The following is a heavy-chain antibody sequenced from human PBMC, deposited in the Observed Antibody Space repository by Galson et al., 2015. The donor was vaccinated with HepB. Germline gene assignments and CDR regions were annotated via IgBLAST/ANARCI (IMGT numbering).Heavy chain of an antibody. J-gene: IGHJ2*01. CDR3: ARQPYISGWLYWYFDL. Sequence: SLRLSCAASGFTFSDYYMTWIRQAPGKGLEWLSYISASGTYTNYADSVKGRFTISRDNAKNSLYLQMNSLRAEDTAAYYCARQPYISGWLYWYFDLWGRGTLVTVSS. D-gene: IGHD6-19*01. CDR1: GFTFSDYY. CDR2: ISASGTYT. V-gene: IGHV3-11*06.